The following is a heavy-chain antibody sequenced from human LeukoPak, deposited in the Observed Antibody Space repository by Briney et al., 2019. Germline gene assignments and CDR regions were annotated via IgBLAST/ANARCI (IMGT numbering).Heavy chain of an antibody. J-gene: IGHJ6*02. Sequence: SVKVSCKASGGTFSSYAISWVRQAPGQGLEWMGRIIPILGIANYAQKFQGRVTITADKSTSTAYMELSSLRSEDTAVYYCASAKRRTVVAALTSGYYYYGMDVWGQGTTVTVSS. CDR3: ASAKRRTVVAALTSGYYYYGMDV. V-gene: IGHV1-69*04. CDR2: IIPILGIA. D-gene: IGHD2-15*01. CDR1: GGTFSSYA.